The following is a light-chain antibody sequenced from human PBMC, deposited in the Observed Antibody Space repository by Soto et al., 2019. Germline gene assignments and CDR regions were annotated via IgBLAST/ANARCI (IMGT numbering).Light chain of an antibody. CDR3: CSYAGGNTYV. CDR1: SSEIGSYNL. J-gene: IGLJ1*01. CDR2: EVT. V-gene: IGLV2-23*02. Sequence: QSVLTQPASVSGSPGQSITISCTGTSSEIGSYNLVSWYQQHPGKAPKLMICEVTKRPSGVSNRFSASKSGNTASLTISGLQAEDEADYYCCSYAGGNTYVFGTGTKVTVL.